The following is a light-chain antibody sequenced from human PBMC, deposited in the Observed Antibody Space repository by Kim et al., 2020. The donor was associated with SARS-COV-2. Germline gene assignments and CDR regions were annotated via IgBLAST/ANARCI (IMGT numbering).Light chain of an antibody. CDR2: QDS. Sequence: SYELTQPPSVSVSPGQTASITCSGDKLGDKYACWYQQKPGQSPLLVIYQDSKRPSGIPERFSGSNSGNTATLTISGTQAMDEADYYCQAWDSSTWVFGGRTQLTVL. CDR1: KLGDKY. V-gene: IGLV3-1*01. J-gene: IGLJ3*02. CDR3: QAWDSSTWV.